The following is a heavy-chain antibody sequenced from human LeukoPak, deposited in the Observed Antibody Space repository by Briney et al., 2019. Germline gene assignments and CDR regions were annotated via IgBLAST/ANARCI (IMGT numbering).Heavy chain of an antibody. Sequence: PGGSLRLSCAASGFSFSYFWMHWVRQAPGKGLVWGSRINRDGSGTSYADSVKGRFTISRDNAKNTLSLQMNSLRAEDTAVYYCTRELEYRGSPDDAFDIWGQGTMVTVSS. J-gene: IGHJ3*02. D-gene: IGHD1-26*01. CDR2: INRDGSGT. V-gene: IGHV3-74*01. CDR1: GFSFSYFW. CDR3: TRELEYRGSPDDAFDI.